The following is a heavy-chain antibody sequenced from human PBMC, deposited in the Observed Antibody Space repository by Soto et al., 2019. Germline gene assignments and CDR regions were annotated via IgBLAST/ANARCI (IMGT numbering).Heavy chain of an antibody. CDR3: ARGNDLYDY. CDR1: GFRHSDYY. Sequence: PGLSMRLPCAAAGFRHSDYYLSWIRQAPGKGLEWVSYIRSSDNTRYYADSVKGRFTISRDNAKNSLYLQMNSLRAEDTAVYYCARGNDLYDYWGQGILVTVSS. V-gene: IGHV3-11*01. J-gene: IGHJ4*02. CDR2: IRSSDNTR.